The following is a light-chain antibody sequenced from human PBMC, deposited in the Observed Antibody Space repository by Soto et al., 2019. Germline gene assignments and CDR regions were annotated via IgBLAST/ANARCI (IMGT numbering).Light chain of an antibody. CDR1: TSNTGTNT. CDR3: ATWDDSLNVV. CDR2: SND. Sequence: QSVLTQSPSASGTPGQRVSISCSGSTSNTGTNTVSWYQHVPGTAPKLPIYSNDQRPSAVPGRFSGSKSGTSASLAISGLLSEDEADYYCATWDDSLNVVFGGGTKLTVL. V-gene: IGLV1-44*01. J-gene: IGLJ2*01.